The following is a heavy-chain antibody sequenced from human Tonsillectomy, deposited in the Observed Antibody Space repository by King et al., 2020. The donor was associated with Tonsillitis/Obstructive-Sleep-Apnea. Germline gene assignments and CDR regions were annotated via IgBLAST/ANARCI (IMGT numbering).Heavy chain of an antibody. CDR3: ARIFYDYGDYITPEYYFDY. V-gene: IGHV2-26*01. D-gene: IGHD4-17*01. CDR2: IFSNDEK. J-gene: IGHJ4*02. CDR1: GFSLSNPRMG. Sequence: TLKESGPVLVKPTETLTLTCTVSGFSLSNPRMGVSWLRQPPGKALEWLAHIFSNDEKSYSTSLKSRLTISKDTSKSQVVLTMTNMDPVEPATYYCARIFYDYGDYITPEYYFDYWGQGTLVTVSP.